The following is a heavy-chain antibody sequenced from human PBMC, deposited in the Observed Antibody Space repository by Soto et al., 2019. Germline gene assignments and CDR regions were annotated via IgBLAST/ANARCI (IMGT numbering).Heavy chain of an antibody. J-gene: IGHJ4*02. CDR2: IYYTGNT. Sequence: SETLSLTCTVSGGSISSGDYYWSWIRQPPGKGLEWIGFIYYTGNTKYNASLKSRVTISVDTSKNLFSLKLKSVTAADTAVYYCARRIIALEIFDYWGQGTVVTVSS. D-gene: IGHD3-10*01. CDR3: ARRIIALEIFDY. V-gene: IGHV4-61*08. CDR1: GGSISSGDYY.